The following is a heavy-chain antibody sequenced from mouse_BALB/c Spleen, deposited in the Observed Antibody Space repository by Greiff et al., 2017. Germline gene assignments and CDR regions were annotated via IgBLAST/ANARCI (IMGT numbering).Heavy chain of an antibody. Sequence: QVQLKQPGAELVKPGASVKLSCKASGYTFTSYYMYWVKQRPGQGLEWIGGINPSNGGTNFNEKFKSKATLTVDKSSSTAYMQLSSLTSEDSAVYYCTRSGGVDYAMDYWGQGTSVTVSS. V-gene: IGHV1S81*02. J-gene: IGHJ4*01. D-gene: IGHD1-1*01. CDR1: GYTFTSYY. CDR2: INPSNGGT. CDR3: TRSGGVDYAMDY.